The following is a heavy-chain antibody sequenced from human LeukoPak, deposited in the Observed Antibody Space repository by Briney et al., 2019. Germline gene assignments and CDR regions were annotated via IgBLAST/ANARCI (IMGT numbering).Heavy chain of an antibody. CDR3: ARGVAVAGGDY. J-gene: IGHJ4*02. Sequence: ASVKVSCKASGYTFTGYYMHWVRQAPGQGLEWMGWINPNSGGTNYAQKFQGRVTMTRDTSIRKAYMELSRLRSDDTAVYSCARGVAVAGGDYWGQGTLVTVSS. CDR2: INPNSGGT. V-gene: IGHV1-2*02. CDR1: GYTFTGYY. D-gene: IGHD6-19*01.